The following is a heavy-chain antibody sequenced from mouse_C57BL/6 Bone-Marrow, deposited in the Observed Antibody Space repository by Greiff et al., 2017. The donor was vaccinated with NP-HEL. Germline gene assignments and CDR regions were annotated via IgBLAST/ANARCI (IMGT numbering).Heavy chain of an antibody. V-gene: IGHV1-7*01. Sequence: QVQLQQSGAELAKPGASVKLSCKASGYTFTSYWMHWVKQRPGQGLEWIGYINPSSGYPKYNQKSKDKATLTADKSSSTAYMQLSSLTYEDSAVYYCARVVEAEYYFDYWGKGTTLTVSS. CDR3: ARVVEAEYYFDY. D-gene: IGHD6-1*01. CDR1: GYTFTSYW. CDR2: INPSSGYP. J-gene: IGHJ2*01.